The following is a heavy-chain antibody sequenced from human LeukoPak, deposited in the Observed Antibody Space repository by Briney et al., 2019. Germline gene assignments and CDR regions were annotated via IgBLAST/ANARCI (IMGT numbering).Heavy chain of an antibody. Sequence: ASETLSLTCTVAGGSISSHYWSWIRQPAGKGLEWIGRIYTSGSTNYNPSLKSRVTMPVDTSKNQFSLKLSSVTAADTAVYYCAREVAVAGAFDYWGQGTLVTVSS. J-gene: IGHJ4*02. CDR2: IYTSGST. V-gene: IGHV4-4*07. D-gene: IGHD6-19*01. CDR3: AREVAVAGAFDY. CDR1: GGSISSHY.